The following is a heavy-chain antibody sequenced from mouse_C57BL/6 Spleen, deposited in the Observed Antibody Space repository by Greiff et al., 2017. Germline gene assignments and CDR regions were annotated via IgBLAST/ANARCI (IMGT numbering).Heavy chain of an antibody. V-gene: IGHV1-82*01. CDR2: IYPGDGDT. J-gene: IGHJ2*01. Sequence: QVQLQQSGPELVKPGASVKISCQASGYAFSSSWTNWGKQRPGKGLEWIGRIYPGDGDTNYNGKFKGKATLTADKSSSTAYMQRSSLTSEDSAVYCCARLYYGSSFDYWGQGTTLTASS. D-gene: IGHD1-1*01. CDR3: ARLYYGSSFDY. CDR1: GYAFSSSW.